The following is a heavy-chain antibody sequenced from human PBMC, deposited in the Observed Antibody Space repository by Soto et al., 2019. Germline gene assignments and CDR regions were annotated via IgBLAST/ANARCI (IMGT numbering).Heavy chain of an antibody. J-gene: IGHJ5*02. D-gene: IGHD3-22*01. CDR2: INHSGST. Sequence: KSSETLSLTCAVYGGSFSGYYWSWIRQPPGKGLEWIGEINHSGSTNYNPSLKSRVTISVDTSKNQFSLKLSSVTAADTAVYYCARGNGYYYDSSGPNWFDPWGQGTLVTV. CDR3: ARGNGYYYDSSGPNWFDP. V-gene: IGHV4-34*01. CDR1: GGSFSGYY.